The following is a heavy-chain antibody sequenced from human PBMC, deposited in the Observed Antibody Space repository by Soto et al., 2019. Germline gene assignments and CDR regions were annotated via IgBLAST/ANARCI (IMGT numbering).Heavy chain of an antibody. J-gene: IGHJ4*02. V-gene: IGHV3-30-3*01. Sequence: PGGSLRLSCAASGFTFSSFAMHWVRQSPVKGLEWLAVISSDGSRQYYADSMQGRFTVSRDNFKNTLFLQMNSLRVEDTAVYYCAKEYDTSRKTLDYWGQGALVTVS. CDR2: ISSDGSRQ. D-gene: IGHD3-16*01. CDR1: GFTFSSFA. CDR3: AKEYDTSRKTLDY.